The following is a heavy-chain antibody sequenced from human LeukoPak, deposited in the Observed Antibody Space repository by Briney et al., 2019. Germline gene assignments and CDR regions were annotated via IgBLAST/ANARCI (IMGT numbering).Heavy chain of an antibody. D-gene: IGHD4-17*01. CDR1: GGTFSSYA. J-gene: IGHJ5*02. CDR3: ARNSWESTVTYYNWFDP. V-gene: IGHV1-69*13. Sequence: ASVKVSCKASGGTFSSYAISWVRQAPGQGLEWMGGIIPIFGTANYTQKFQGRVTIIADESTSTAYMELSSLRSEDTAVYYCARNSWESTVTYYNWFDPWGQGTLVTVSS. CDR2: IIPIFGTA.